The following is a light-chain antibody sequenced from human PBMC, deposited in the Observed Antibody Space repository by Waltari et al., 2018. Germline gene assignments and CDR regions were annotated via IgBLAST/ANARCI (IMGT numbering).Light chain of an antibody. Sequence: QSVLTQPPSASGTPGQSATLPCSGSPPNIRTHYVSGYQQPPGTAPKLLIYLTHQRPSGVPDRFSASKSGTSASLAISGLRFEDEGDYYCATRDEGPTVVFGGGTKVTVL. CDR2: LTH. CDR1: PPNIRTHY. V-gene: IGLV1-47*01. J-gene: IGLJ2*01. CDR3: ATRDEGPTVV.